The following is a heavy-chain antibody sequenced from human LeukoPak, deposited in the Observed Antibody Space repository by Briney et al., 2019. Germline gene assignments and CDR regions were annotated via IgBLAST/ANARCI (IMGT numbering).Heavy chain of an antibody. Sequence: PGGSLRLSCAASGFTFSSYAMHWVRQAPGKGLEWVAVISYDGSNKYYADSVKGRFTIPRDNSKNTLYLQMNSLRAEDTAVYYCASDSSGWWVFDYWGQGTLVTVSS. CDR1: GFTFSSYA. CDR2: ISYDGSNK. CDR3: ASDSSGWWVFDY. V-gene: IGHV3-30*04. J-gene: IGHJ4*02. D-gene: IGHD6-19*01.